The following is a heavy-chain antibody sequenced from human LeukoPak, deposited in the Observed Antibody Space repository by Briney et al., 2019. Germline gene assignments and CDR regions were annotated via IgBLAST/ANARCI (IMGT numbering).Heavy chain of an antibody. D-gene: IGHD4-11*01. V-gene: IGHV4-59*01. Sequence: SETPSLTCGVSGGSMTGYYWTWIRQPPGKGLEWIGYIYYSGSINYNPSLKSRITISVDTSKNQFSLKLSSVTAADTAVYYCARLRGNYFPDYWGQGTLVTVSS. J-gene: IGHJ4*02. CDR3: ARLRGNYFPDY. CDR1: GGSMTGYY. CDR2: IYYSGSI.